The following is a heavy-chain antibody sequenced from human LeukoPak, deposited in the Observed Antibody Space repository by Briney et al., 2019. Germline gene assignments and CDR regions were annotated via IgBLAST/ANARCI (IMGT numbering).Heavy chain of an antibody. CDR3: ARSRWLQSSYYFDY. J-gene: IGHJ4*02. CDR1: GGSISSGDYY. Sequence: SETLSLTCTVSGGSISSGDYYWSWIRQPPGKGLEWIGYIHHSGDTYQNPSLKSRVTVSSDRSKNQFYLKLSSVTAADTAVYYCARSRWLQSSYYFDYWGQGTLVTVSS. CDR2: IHHSGDT. V-gene: IGHV4-30-2*01. D-gene: IGHD5-24*01.